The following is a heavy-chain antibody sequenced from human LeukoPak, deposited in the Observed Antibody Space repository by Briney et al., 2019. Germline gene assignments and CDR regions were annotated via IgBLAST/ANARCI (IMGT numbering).Heavy chain of an antibody. CDR3: ARASDPGDYFDY. D-gene: IGHD1-14*01. J-gene: IGHJ4*02. V-gene: IGHV4-39*07. CDR2: IYYSGST. Sequence: SETLSLTCTVSGGSISSSSYYWGWIRQPPGKGLEWIGSIYYSGSTYYNPSLKSRVTISVDTSKNQFSLKLSSVTAADTAVYYCARASDPGDYFDYWGQGTLVTVSS. CDR1: GGSISSSSYY.